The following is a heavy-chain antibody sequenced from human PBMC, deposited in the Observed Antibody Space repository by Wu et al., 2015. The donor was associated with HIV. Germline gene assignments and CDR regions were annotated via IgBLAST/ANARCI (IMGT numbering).Heavy chain of an antibody. CDR1: GGSMKSHY. Sequence: QVQLQESGPGLVKPSETLSLTCTVSGGSMKSHYWTWIRQAPGKGLEWIGYIYYSGRTNYSPSFKSRVTISVDTSKNQFSLKLNSVTAADTAHYYCAREGTSYAGSYYYDSWGQGTLVTVSS. J-gene: IGHJ4*02. CDR2: IYYSGRT. CDR3: AREGTSYAGSYYYDS. D-gene: IGHD3-10*01. V-gene: IGHV4-59*11.